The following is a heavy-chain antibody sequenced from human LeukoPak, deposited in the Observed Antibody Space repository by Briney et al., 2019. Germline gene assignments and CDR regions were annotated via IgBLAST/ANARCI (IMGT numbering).Heavy chain of an antibody. Sequence: GGSLRLSCAASGFTFSSYEMNWVRQAPGKGLEWVSYISSSGGTRYYADSVKGRFTNSRDNAKNSLYLQMNSLRAEDTAVYYCARDVIQPWLLFDYWGQGTLVTVSS. CDR1: GFTFSSYE. J-gene: IGHJ4*02. CDR2: ISSSGGTR. CDR3: ARDVIQPWLLFDY. V-gene: IGHV3-48*03. D-gene: IGHD5-18*01.